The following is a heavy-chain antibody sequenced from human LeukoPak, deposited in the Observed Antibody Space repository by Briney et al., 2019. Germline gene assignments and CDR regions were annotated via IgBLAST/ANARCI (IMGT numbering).Heavy chain of an antibody. V-gene: IGHV3-21*01. J-gene: IGHJ4*02. CDR1: GFTSSSVA. D-gene: IGHD6-19*01. Sequence: VGSLRLSCVASGFTSSSVAMNCVRQAPGKGLVWVSSISSNSSNIQYADSVKGRFTISRDNARNSLYLQMNNLRAEDTAVYYCASLPWLVRWIYYWGQGTLVTVSS. CDR2: ISSNSSNI. CDR3: ASLPWLVRWIYY.